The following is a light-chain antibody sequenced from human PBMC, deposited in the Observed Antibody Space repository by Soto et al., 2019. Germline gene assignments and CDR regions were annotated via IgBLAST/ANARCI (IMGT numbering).Light chain of an antibody. CDR1: SSDVGGYNY. CDR2: DVS. V-gene: IGLV2-11*01. J-gene: IGLJ1*01. CDR3: CSYAGSPRYV. Sequence: QSVLTQPRSVSGSPGQSVTISRTGTSSDVGGYNYVSWYQQHPGKAPKVMIYDVSERPSGVPDRFSGSKSGNTASLTISGLQAEDEADYYCCSYAGSPRYVFGTGTKLTVL.